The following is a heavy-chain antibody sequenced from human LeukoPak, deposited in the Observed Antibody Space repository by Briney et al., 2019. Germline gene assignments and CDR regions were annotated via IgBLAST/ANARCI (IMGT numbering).Heavy chain of an antibody. D-gene: IGHD6-6*01. V-gene: IGHV3-66*01. J-gene: IGHJ4*02. CDR2: IYSGGST. Sequence: GGSLRLSCAASGFTVSSNYMSWVRQAPGKGLEWVSVIYSGGSTYYADSVKGRFTISRDNSKNTLYLQMNSLRAEDTAVYYCARDPRSSSSQTDYWGQGTLVTVSS. CDR1: GFTVSSNY. CDR3: ARDPRSSSSQTDY.